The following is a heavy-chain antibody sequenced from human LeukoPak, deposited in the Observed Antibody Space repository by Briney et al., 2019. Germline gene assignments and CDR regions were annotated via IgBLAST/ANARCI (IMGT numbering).Heavy chain of an antibody. Sequence: GASVRVSCKASGYTFTGYYIHWVRQAPGQGLEWMGWINPNSGVTNFAQKFQGRVTMTRDTSITSAYMELTRLTSDDTAVYYCARDPIYSNYWFDPWGQGTLVTVSS. D-gene: IGHD4-11*01. CDR2: INPNSGVT. V-gene: IGHV1-2*02. CDR1: GYTFTGYY. CDR3: ARDPIYSNYWFDP. J-gene: IGHJ5*02.